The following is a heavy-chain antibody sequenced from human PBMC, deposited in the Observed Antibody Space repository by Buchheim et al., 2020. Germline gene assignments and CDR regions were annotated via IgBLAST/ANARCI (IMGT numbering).Heavy chain of an antibody. CDR1: GFTFGDYA. CDR3: TTPRHRFGELFH. J-gene: IGHJ4*02. Sequence: EVQLVESGGGLVQPGRSLRLSCTASGFTFGDYAMSWVRQAPGKGLEWVGFIRSKAYGGTTEYAASVKGRFTISRDDSKSIAYLQMNSLKTEDTAVYYCTTPRHRFGELFHWGQGTL. CDR2: IRSKAYGGTT. D-gene: IGHD3-10*01. V-gene: IGHV3-49*04.